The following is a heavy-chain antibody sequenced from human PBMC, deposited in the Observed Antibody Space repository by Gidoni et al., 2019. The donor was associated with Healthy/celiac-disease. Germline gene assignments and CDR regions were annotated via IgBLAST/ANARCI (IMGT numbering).Heavy chain of an antibody. D-gene: IGHD6-13*01. CDR3: ARGEAAAGCCAEYFQH. CDR2: ISSRSSYI. J-gene: IGHJ1*01. CDR1: GYTFSSYS. V-gene: IGHV3-21*01. Sequence: EVHLVESGGGLVKPGGSLRLSCAASGYTFSSYSMNWVRQAPGQGLEWVSSISSRSSYIDYADSVKGRFTISRDNAKTSLYLQMNSLRAEDTAVYYCARGEAAAGCCAEYFQHWGQGTLVTVSS.